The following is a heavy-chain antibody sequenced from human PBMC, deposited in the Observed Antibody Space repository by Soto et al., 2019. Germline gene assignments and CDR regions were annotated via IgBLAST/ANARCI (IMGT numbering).Heavy chain of an antibody. V-gene: IGHV3-21*01. CDR2: ISSSSSYI. CDR1: GFTFSSYS. J-gene: IGHJ6*03. D-gene: IGHD3-3*01. CDR3: ARDDFWSGDTSPYMDV. Sequence: GGSLRLSCAASGFTFSSYSMNWVRQAPGKGLEWVSSISSSSSYIYYADSVKGRFTISRDNAKNSLYLQMNSLRAEDTAVYYCARDDFWSGDTSPYMDVWGKGTTVTVSS.